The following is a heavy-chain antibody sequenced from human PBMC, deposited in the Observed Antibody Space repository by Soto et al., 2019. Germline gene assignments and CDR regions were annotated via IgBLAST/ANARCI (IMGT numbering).Heavy chain of an antibody. J-gene: IGHJ5*02. CDR2: IYPGDSDT. CDR1: GYSFTSYW. V-gene: IGHV5-51*01. CDR3: ARRITIFGVGPKHVNWFDP. D-gene: IGHD3-3*01. Sequence: GESLKISCKGSGYSFTSYWIGWVRQMPGKGLEWMGIIYPGDSDTRYSPSFQGQVTISADKSISTAYLQWSSLKASDTAMYYCARRITIFGVGPKHVNWFDPWGQGTLVTVSS.